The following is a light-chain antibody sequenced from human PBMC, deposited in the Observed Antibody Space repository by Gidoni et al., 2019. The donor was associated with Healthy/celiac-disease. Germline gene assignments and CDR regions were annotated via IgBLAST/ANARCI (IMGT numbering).Light chain of an antibody. Sequence: DLVMTQSPDSMAVSLGERATINCKSSQSVLYNSNNKNYLAWYHEKPRQPPKLLIYWASTRESGVPDRFSGSGSGANFTLTISSLQAGNVAVYYCQQYYSTPLTFGQGTRLEIK. J-gene: IGKJ5*01. CDR2: WAS. CDR3: QQYYSTPLT. V-gene: IGKV4-1*01. CDR1: QSVLYNSNNKNY.